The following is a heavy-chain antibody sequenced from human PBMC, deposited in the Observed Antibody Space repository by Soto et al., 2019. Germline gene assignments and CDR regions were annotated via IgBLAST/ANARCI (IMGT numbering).Heavy chain of an antibody. CDR3: AGAGDYYGSGSRHCTNFAF. D-gene: IGHD3-10*01. CDR2: IDYSGNT. J-gene: IGHJ4*02. V-gene: IGHV4-59*01. CDR1: GDSISSYR. Sequence: QVQLQESGPGLVKPSETLSLTCAVSGDSISSYRWSWIRQPPGKGLEWIGYIDYSGNTNDNPSLKNRLTISVGTSKTLISLKLSSVTAADTAVYFCAGAGDYYGSGSRHCTNFAFGGQGTLVIVSS.